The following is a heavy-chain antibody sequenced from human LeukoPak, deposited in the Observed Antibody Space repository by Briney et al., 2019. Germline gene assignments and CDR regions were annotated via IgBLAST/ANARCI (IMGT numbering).Heavy chain of an antibody. Sequence: SETLSLTCTISGGSISSYFWSWIRQPPGKGLEWIGYIYYTGSTNYNPSLKSRVIISLDTSKNQFSLKLSSVTAADTAIYYCARYRAFDIWGRGTLVTVSS. CDR3: ARYRAFDI. CDR1: GGSISSYF. CDR2: IYYTGST. V-gene: IGHV4-59*01. J-gene: IGHJ3*02.